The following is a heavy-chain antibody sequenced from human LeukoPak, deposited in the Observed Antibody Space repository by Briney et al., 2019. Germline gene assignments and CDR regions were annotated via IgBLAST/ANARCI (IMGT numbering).Heavy chain of an antibody. J-gene: IGHJ4*02. CDR3: ARDNSLFY. CDR1: GFMFDEYG. Sequence: GGSLRLSCAASGFMFDEYGMNWVRQAPGKGLEWVSAIRGSGCSTYYADSVKGRFTISRDNSKNTLYLQMNSLRAEDTAVYYCARDNSLFYWGQGTLVTVSS. CDR2: IRGSGCST. V-gene: IGHV3-23*01.